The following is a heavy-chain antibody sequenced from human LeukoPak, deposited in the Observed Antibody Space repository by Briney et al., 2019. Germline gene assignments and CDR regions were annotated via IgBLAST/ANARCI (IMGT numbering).Heavy chain of an antibody. J-gene: IGHJ6*03. CDR2: ICIIGGNT. CDR3: AKDDGGRYYIYYYYTDV. CDR1: GFTFRNYV. V-gene: IGHV3-23*01. D-gene: IGHD1-26*01. Sequence: GGTLRLSCAASGFTFRNYVMSWVRQAPGRGREGVSDICIIGGNTYYADSVKGRFTISRDNTRDTLYLRINSLRAEDTAVYCAKDDGGRYYIYYYYTDVWGKGTTVTTSS.